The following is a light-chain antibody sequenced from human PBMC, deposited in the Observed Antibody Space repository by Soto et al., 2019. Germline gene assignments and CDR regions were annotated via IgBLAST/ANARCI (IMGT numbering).Light chain of an antibody. CDR1: QSVSSTY. V-gene: IGKV3-20*01. CDR2: GAS. CDR3: QQYGNSPLT. Sequence: IVLTQSPGTLSLSPGERATLSCRASQSVSSTYLGWYQQKPGQAPRLLIYGASSRATGIPDRFSGSGSGTDFTLTISGLEPEDFAVYYCQQYGNSPLTFGAGTKVDIK. J-gene: IGKJ4*01.